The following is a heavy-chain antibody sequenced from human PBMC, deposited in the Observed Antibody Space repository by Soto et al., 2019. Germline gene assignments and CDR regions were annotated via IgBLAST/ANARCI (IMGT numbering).Heavy chain of an antibody. CDR1: GGSISNTDW. CDR2: ISHSGNT. V-gene: IGHV4-4*02. Sequence: QVQLQESGPGLVKPSGTLSLTCAVPGGSISNTDWWTWVRQPPGKGLEWIAEISHSGNTNYNPSRESRVTMSLDHSKNQFSLKPTSVTAADTAVYYCATQTIPFTWLYWGQGILVTVS. D-gene: IGHD2-2*02. CDR3: ATQTIPFTWLY. J-gene: IGHJ4*02.